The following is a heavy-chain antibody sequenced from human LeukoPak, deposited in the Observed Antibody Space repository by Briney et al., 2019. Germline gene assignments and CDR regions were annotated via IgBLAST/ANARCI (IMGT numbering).Heavy chain of an antibody. CDR1: GFTFSSYE. D-gene: IGHD3-10*02. CDR3: AELGITMIGGV. CDR2: ISSSCSTI. Sequence: GGSLRLSCAASGFTFSSYEMNWVRQAPGKGLDWVSYISSSCSTIYYADSVKGRFTISRDNAKNSLYLQMNSLRAEDTAVYYCAELGITMIGGVWGKGTTVTISS. J-gene: IGHJ6*04. V-gene: IGHV3-48*03.